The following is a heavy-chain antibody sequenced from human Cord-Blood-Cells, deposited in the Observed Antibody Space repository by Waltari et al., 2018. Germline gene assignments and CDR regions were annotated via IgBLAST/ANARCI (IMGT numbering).Heavy chain of an antibody. D-gene: IGHD3-10*01. J-gene: IGHJ6*02. CDR1: GGTFSSYA. CDR2: IIPIFGTA. CDR3: ASTGGEVQGGHYYYYGMDV. Sequence: QVQLVQSGAEVKKPGSSVKVSCKASGGTFSSYAISWVRQAPGQGLEWMGGIIPIFGTANYAQKFQGRVTITADESTSTAYMELSSLRSEDTAVYYCASTGGEVQGGHYYYYGMDVWGQGTTVTVSS. V-gene: IGHV1-69*01.